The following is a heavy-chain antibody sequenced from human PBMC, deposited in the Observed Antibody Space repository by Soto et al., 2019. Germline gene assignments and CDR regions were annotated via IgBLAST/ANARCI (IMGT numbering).Heavy chain of an antibody. V-gene: IGHV3-9*01. CDR3: AKVSSGWYRGAFDI. CDR1: GFTFDDYA. J-gene: IGHJ3*02. Sequence: PGGSLRLSCAASGFTFDDYAMQWVRQAPGKGLEWVSGISWNSGSIGYADSVKGRFTISRDNAKNSLYLQMNSLRAEDTALYYCAKVSSGWYRGAFDIWGQGTMVTVSS. D-gene: IGHD6-19*01. CDR2: ISWNSGSI.